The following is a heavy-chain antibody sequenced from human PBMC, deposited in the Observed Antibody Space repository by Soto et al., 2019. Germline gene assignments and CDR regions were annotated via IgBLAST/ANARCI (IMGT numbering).Heavy chain of an antibody. CDR1: GYSFTSYW. D-gene: IGHD6-19*01. Sequence: PGESLKISCKGSGYSFTSYWIGWVRQMPGKGLEWMGIIYPGDSDTRYSPSFQGQVTISADKSISTAYLQWSSLKASDTAMYYCARLRIAVAGIAYFDYWGQGTLVTVSS. V-gene: IGHV5-51*01. J-gene: IGHJ4*02. CDR2: IYPGDSDT. CDR3: ARLRIAVAGIAYFDY.